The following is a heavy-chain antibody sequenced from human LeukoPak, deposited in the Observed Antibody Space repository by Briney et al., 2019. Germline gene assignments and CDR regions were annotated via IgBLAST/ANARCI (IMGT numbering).Heavy chain of an antibody. CDR2: INHSGST. J-gene: IGHJ3*02. Sequence: SETLSLTCAVYDGSFSGYYWSWIRQPPGKGLEWIGEINHSGSTNYNPSLKSRVTISVDTSKNQFSLKLSSVTAADTAVYYCARVWYYYDSSGYYYVGVSDAFDIWGQGTMVTVSS. D-gene: IGHD3-22*01. V-gene: IGHV4-34*01. CDR3: ARVWYYYDSSGYYYVGVSDAFDI. CDR1: DGSFSGYY.